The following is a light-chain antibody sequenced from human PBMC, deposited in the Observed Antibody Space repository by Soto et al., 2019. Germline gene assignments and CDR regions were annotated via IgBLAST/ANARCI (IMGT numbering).Light chain of an antibody. J-gene: IGKJ2*01. V-gene: IGKV3-11*01. Sequence: EIVLTQSPATLSLSPGERATLSCRASQSVSDYLAWYQQKPGQAPRLLIYDASNRATDIPARFSGSGFGTDFTLTISSLEPEDFAVYYCEQRSIWPLYTFGQGTKVDIK. CDR2: DAS. CDR3: EQRSIWPLYT. CDR1: QSVSDY.